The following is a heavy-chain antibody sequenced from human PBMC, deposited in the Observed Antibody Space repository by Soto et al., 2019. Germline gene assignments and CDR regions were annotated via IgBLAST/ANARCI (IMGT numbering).Heavy chain of an antibody. J-gene: IGHJ6*02. CDR1: GFTFSSYA. V-gene: IGHV3-64*01. CDR3: ARRIPFGYGMDV. Sequence: EVQLVESGGGLVQPGGSLRLSCAASGFTFSSYAMHWVRQAPGKGLEYVSAITSNGGNTDYASSVKGRFTISRDNSKNTLYLQMGSPRAEDMAVYYCARRIPFGYGMDVWGQGTTVTVSS. D-gene: IGHD2-21*01. CDR2: ITSNGGNT.